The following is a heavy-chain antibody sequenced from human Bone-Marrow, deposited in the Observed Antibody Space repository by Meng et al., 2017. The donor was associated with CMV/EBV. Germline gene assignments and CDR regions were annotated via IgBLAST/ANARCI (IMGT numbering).Heavy chain of an antibody. CDR3: ARDLSDCSSTSCYYYYYYGMDV. CDR1: GFTFSSYA. CDR2: ISGSGGST. Sequence: GESLKISCAASGFTFSSYAMSWVRQAPGKGLEWVSAISGSGGSTYYADSVKGRFTISRDNSKNTLYLQMNSLRAEDTAVYYCARDLSDCSSTSCYYYYYYGMDVWGQGTTVTVSS. V-gene: IGHV3-23*01. J-gene: IGHJ6*02. D-gene: IGHD2-2*01.